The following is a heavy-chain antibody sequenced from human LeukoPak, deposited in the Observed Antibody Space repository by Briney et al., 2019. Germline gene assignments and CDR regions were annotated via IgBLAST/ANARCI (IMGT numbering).Heavy chain of an antibody. CDR1: GFTFSSYA. V-gene: IGHV3-9*01. Sequence: GGSLRLSCAASGFTFSSYAMHWVRQAPGKGLEWVSGISWGSGSIGYADSVKGRFIISRDNAKNSLDLQMNSLRAEDTALYYCAKDRYSSGRGAFDYWGQGTLVIVSS. CDR2: ISWGSGSI. CDR3: AKDRYSSGRGAFDY. D-gene: IGHD6-19*01. J-gene: IGHJ4*02.